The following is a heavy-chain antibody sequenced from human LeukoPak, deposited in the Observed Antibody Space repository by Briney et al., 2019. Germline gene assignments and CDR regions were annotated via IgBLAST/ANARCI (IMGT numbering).Heavy chain of an antibody. CDR2: IRYDGSDQ. V-gene: IGHV3-30*02. Sequence: GGSLRLSCAASGFTFSDYGLHWVRQAPGKGLDWVAFIRYDGSDQYYTDSVKGRFTISRDNSKNTLYLQMNRLRAEDTAIYYCAKDNSNWSFDYWGQGTLVTVSS. CDR1: GFTFSDYG. J-gene: IGHJ4*02. D-gene: IGHD6-13*01. CDR3: AKDNSNWSFDY.